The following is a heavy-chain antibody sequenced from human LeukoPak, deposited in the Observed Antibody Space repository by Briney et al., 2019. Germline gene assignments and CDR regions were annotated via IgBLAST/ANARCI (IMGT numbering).Heavy chain of an antibody. J-gene: IGHJ4*02. V-gene: IGHV4-39*01. CDR2: IYYSGST. Sequence: PSETLSLTCTVSGCSISSSSYYWGWIRQPPGKGLEWIGSIYYSGSTYYNPSLKSRVTISVDTSKNQFSLKLSSVTAADTAVYYCASLYCSGGSCYSPWDYWGQGTLVTVSS. CDR3: ASLYCSGGSCYSPWDY. CDR1: GCSISSSSYY. D-gene: IGHD2-15*01.